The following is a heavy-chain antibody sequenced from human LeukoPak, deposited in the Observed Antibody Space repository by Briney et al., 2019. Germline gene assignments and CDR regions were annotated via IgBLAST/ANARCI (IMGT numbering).Heavy chain of an antibody. D-gene: IGHD5-18*01. J-gene: IGHJ3*02. CDR2: ISTYNGNT. Sequence: ASVKVSCKASGYTFTSYYMHWVRQAPGQGLEWMGWISTYNGNTNYAQKFQGRVTMTTDTSTSTAYMELRSLRSDDTAVYYCARTHLWLSGDAFDIWGQGTMVTVSS. V-gene: IGHV1-18*04. CDR3: ARTHLWLSGDAFDI. CDR1: GYTFTSYY.